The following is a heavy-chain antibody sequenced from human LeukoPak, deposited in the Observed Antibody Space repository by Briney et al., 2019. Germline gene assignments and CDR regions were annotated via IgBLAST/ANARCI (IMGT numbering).Heavy chain of an antibody. V-gene: IGHV1-69*06. D-gene: IGHD6-19*01. CDR1: GGTFSSYA. J-gene: IGHJ3*02. CDR2: IIPIFGTA. CDR3: ARGSGSGWYRGFRDAFDI. Sequence: ASVKVSCKASGGTFSSYAISWVRQAPGQGLEWMGGIIPIFGTANYAQKFQGRVTITADKSTSTAYMELSSLRSEDTAVYYCARGSGSGWYRGFRDAFDIWGQGTMVTASS.